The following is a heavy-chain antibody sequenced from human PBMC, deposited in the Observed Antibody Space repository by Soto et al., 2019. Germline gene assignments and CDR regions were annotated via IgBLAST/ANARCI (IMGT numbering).Heavy chain of an antibody. CDR3: AYVSDSSGWYWFDP. D-gene: IGHD6-19*01. J-gene: IGHJ5*02. Sequence: EVQLLESGGGLVQPGGSLRLSCAASGFTFSSYAMSWVRQAPGKGLEWVSAISGCGGSTYYADSVKGRFTISRDNSKNTLYLQMNSLRAEDTAVYYCAYVSDSSGWYWFDPWGQGTLVTVSS. CDR1: GFTFSSYA. CDR2: ISGCGGST. V-gene: IGHV3-23*01.